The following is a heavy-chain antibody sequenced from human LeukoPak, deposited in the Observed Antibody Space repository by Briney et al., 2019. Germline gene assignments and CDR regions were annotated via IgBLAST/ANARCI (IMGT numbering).Heavy chain of an antibody. D-gene: IGHD2-15*01. CDR2: ISGSGGGT. CDR3: AGYFCSGGSCYCYFDY. CDR1: GFTFSSYA. Sequence: GGSLRLSCAASGFTFSSYAMSWVRQPPGKGLEWVSTISGSGGGTYYADSVKGRFTISRDNSKNTLYLQMNSLRPEDTAVYYCAGYFCSGGSCYCYFDYWGQGTLVTVSS. V-gene: IGHV3-23*01. J-gene: IGHJ4*02.